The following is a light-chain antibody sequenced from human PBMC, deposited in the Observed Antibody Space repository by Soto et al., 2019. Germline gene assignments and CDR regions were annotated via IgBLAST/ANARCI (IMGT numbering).Light chain of an antibody. CDR2: DVS. CDR1: SSDVGGYNY. J-gene: IGLJ1*01. Sequence: QSALTQPASVSGSPGQSITISCTGTSSDVGGYNYVSWYQQHPGKAPKLMIYDVSNRPSGVSNRFSGSKSGNTASLTISGLQAEDEADYYCSSYTSSSTDLFGTGTKLTVL. CDR3: SSYTSSSTDL. V-gene: IGLV2-14*01.